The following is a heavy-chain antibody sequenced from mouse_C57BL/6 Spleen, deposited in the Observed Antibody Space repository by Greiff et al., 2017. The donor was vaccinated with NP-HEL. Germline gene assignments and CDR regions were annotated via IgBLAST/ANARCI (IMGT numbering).Heavy chain of an antibody. J-gene: IGHJ4*01. CDR2: IYPGSGNT. CDR1: GYSFTSYY. V-gene: IGHV1-66*01. CDR3: ARSHYYGSSYYAMDY. D-gene: IGHD1-1*01. Sequence: QVQLQQSGPELVKPGASVKISCKASGYSFTSYYIHWVKQRPGQGLEWIGWIYPGSGNTKYNEKFKGKATLTADTSSSTAYMQLSSLTSEDSAVYYCARSHYYGSSYYAMDYWGQGTSVTVSS.